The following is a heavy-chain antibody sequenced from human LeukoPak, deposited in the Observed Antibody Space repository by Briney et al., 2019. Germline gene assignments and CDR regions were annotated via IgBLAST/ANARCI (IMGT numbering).Heavy chain of an antibody. CDR2: INPNSGGT. D-gene: IGHD6-13*01. Sequence: ASVKVSCKASGYTFTGNFMHWVRQAPGQGLEWMGWINPNSGGTNYARKFQGRVTMTRDTSISTAYMELSRLKSDDTAVYYCARERPNSSSWYARWFDPWGQGTLVTVSS. J-gene: IGHJ5*02. CDR1: GYTFTGNF. V-gene: IGHV1-2*02. CDR3: ARERPNSSSWYARWFDP.